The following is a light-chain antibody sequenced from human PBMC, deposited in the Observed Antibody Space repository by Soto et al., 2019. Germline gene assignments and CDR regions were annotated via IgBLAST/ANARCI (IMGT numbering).Light chain of an antibody. Sequence: EVVMTQSPATLSVSPGGRATLSCRASQSVSSYLAWYQQKPGQAPRLLIYDASNRATGIPARFSGSGSGTDFTLTISSLEPEDFAVYYCQQRSNWPRLTFGGGTKVDI. CDR2: DAS. CDR3: QQRSNWPRLT. CDR1: QSVSSY. J-gene: IGKJ4*01. V-gene: IGKV3-11*01.